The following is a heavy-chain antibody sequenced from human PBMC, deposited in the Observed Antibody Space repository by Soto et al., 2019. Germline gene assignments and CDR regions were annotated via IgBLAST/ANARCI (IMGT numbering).Heavy chain of an antibody. CDR2: LYGGGRT. Sequence: LRLSCAGSGFTVSSSYMSWVRQAPGKGPECVSVLYGGGRTFYADSVRGRFTISRDNSKNTLYLQMSSLRADDTAVYYCAREHSGYDLGLGYWGRGTLVTVSS. J-gene: IGHJ4*02. CDR1: GFTVSSSY. CDR3: AREHSGYDLGLGY. V-gene: IGHV3-53*01. D-gene: IGHD5-12*01.